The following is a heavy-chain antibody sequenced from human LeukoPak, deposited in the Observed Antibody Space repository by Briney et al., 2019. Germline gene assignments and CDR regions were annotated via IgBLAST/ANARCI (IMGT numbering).Heavy chain of an antibody. CDR2: ISAYNGNT. Sequence: ASVKVSCKASGYTFTSYGISWVRQAPGQGLEWMGWISAYNGNTNYAQKLQGRVTMTTDTSTSTAYMELRSLRSDDTAVYYCAREGYYDFWSGYYTGYYYSMDVWGQGTTVTVSS. J-gene: IGHJ6*02. CDR3: AREGYYDFWSGYYTGYYYSMDV. CDR1: GYTFTSYG. D-gene: IGHD3-3*01. V-gene: IGHV1-18*01.